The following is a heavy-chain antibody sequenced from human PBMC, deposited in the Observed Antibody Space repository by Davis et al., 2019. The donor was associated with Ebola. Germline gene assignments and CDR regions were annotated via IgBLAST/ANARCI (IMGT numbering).Heavy chain of an antibody. CDR2: ISANGAVT. J-gene: IGHJ5*02. V-gene: IGHV3-23*01. CDR1: GFTFSSYA. CDR3: AKDGGYEGWFDP. D-gene: IGHD5-12*01. Sequence: PGGSLRLSCAASGFTFSSYAMSWVRQAPGKGLEWVSGISANGAVTYYADSVKGRLIISRDNSKNTLFLQMNSLSAEDTAVYYCAKDGGYEGWFDPWGQGTLVTVSS.